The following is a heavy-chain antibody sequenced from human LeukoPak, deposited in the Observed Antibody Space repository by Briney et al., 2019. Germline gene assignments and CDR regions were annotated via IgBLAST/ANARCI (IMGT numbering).Heavy chain of an antibody. J-gene: IGHJ4*02. V-gene: IGHV2-26*01. CDR2: IFSTDEK. CDR3: ARIHYDFWSGYCFNDY. CDR1: GFSLSTATMG. D-gene: IGHD3-3*01. Sequence: ESGPTLVNPTETLTLTCTVSGFSLSTATMGMSWIRQPPGKALEWLAHIFSTDEKSYSTSLRSRLTISKDTSKRQVVLTTTNMDPVDTATYYCARIHYDFWSGYCFNDYWGQGTLVTASS.